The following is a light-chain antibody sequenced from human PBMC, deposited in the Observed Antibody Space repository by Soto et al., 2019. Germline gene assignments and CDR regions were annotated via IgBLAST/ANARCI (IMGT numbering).Light chain of an antibody. Sequence: ESVLTQSPGTLSLSPGERDTLSCRASQSVSNSYFAWYQQKPGQAPRLLIYGISSRATGIPDRFSGSGSGTDFTLTISRLEPEDFVVYYCQQYSSLPHTFGHGTKLEVK. CDR1: QSVSNSY. V-gene: IGKV3-20*01. J-gene: IGKJ2*01. CDR3: QQYSSLPHT. CDR2: GIS.